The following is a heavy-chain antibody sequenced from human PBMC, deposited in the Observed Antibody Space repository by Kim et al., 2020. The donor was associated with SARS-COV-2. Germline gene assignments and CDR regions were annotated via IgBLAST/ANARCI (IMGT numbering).Heavy chain of an antibody. Sequence: GGSLRLSCAASGFTFSSYAMHWVRQAPGKGLEWVAVISYDGSNKYYADSVKGRFTISRDNSKNTLYLQMNSLRAEDTAVYYCARGSGAGVFNWFDPWGQGTLVTVSS. CDR1: GFTFSSYA. CDR2: ISYDGSNK. V-gene: IGHV3-30*04. D-gene: IGHD3-3*01. J-gene: IGHJ5*02. CDR3: ARGSGAGVFNWFDP.